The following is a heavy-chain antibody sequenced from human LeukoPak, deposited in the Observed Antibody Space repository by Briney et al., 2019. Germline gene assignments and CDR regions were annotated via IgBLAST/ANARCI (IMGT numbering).Heavy chain of an antibody. D-gene: IGHD6-6*01. CDR1: GDSVSSNSAA. V-gene: IGHV6-1*01. Sequence: SHTLSLTCAISGDSVSSNSAAWNWFRQSPSRGLEWLGRTYYRSNWYNDYAVSVKSRITINPDTSKNQFSLQLNSVTPEDTAVYYCARQGSRRFDPWGQGTLVTVSS. J-gene: IGHJ5*02. CDR2: TYYRSNWYN. CDR3: ARQGSRRFDP.